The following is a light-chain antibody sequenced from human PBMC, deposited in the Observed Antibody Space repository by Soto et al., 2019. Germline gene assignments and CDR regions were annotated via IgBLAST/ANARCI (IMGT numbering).Light chain of an antibody. V-gene: IGKV1-39*01. J-gene: IGKJ1*01. Sequence: DIQMTQSPSSLSASVGDRVTITCRASQSISNYLNWFQHKPGNPPKLLIYAASILQGGVPSRFSGRGSGTDFTLTISSLQPEDFATYYCQQTYISPETFGQRTKVEI. CDR3: QQTYISPET. CDR2: AAS. CDR1: QSISNY.